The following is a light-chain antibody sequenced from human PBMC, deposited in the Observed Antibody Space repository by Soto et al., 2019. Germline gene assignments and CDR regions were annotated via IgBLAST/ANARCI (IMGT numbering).Light chain of an antibody. J-gene: IGLJ1*01. CDR1: NSNIGAGYD. V-gene: IGLV1-40*01. CDR2: SND. Sequence: QSVLTQPPSVSGAPGQRVTISCTGSNSNIGAGYDVHWYQQLPGTAPKLLIHSNDRRPSGVPDRFSGSKSGTSASLAISGLQSEDAADYYCAAWDDSLNGPVFGTGTKVTVL. CDR3: AAWDDSLNGPV.